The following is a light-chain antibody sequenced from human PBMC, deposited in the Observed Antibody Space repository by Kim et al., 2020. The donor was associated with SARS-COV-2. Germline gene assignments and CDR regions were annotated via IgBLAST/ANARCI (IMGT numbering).Light chain of an antibody. J-gene: IGLJ3*02. Sequence: QTATLTCTENSNNVGTQGTAWLRQHQSHPPKLLSYRNNNRPSGISERLSASRSGNAASLTFTGLQPEDKADYYCSAWGTSLRNWVFGGGTQLTVL. CDR1: SNNVGTQG. V-gene: IGLV10-54*01. CDR2: RNN. CDR3: SAWGTSLRNWV.